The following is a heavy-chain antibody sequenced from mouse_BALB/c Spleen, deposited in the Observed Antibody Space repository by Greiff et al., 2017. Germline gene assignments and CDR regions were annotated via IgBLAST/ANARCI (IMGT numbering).Heavy chain of an antibody. CDR3: ARTTALPYWYFDV. CDR1: GFTFSSYA. V-gene: IGHV5-6-5*01. D-gene: IGHD1-2*01. J-gene: IGHJ1*01. CDR2: ISSGGST. Sequence: EVQVVESGGGLVKPGGSLKLSCAASGFTFSSYAMSWVRQTPEKRLEWVASISSGGSTYYPDSVKGRFTISRDNARNILYLQMSSLRSEDTAMYYCARTTALPYWYFDVWGAGTTVTVSS.